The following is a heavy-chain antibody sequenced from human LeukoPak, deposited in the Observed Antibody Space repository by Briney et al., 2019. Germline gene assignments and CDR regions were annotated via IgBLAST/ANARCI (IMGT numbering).Heavy chain of an antibody. D-gene: IGHD3-22*01. Sequence: GGSLRLSCAASGFTFSSYEMNWVRQAPGKGLEWVSYIGTSGADIYYADSVKGRFTIFRDNAKRSLYLQMNSLRAEDTAVYYCAKVGGDSGGYFFHYWGQGTLVTVSS. V-gene: IGHV3-48*03. CDR2: IGTSGADI. CDR3: AKVGGDSGGYFFHY. CDR1: GFTFSSYE. J-gene: IGHJ4*02.